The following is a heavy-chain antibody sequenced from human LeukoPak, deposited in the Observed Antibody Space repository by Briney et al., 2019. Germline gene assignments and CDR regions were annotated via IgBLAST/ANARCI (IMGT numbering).Heavy chain of an antibody. Sequence: ESSVKVSCXASGGTFSSYAISWVRQAPGQGLAWMGRIIPIFGTANYAQKFQGRVTITTDESTSTAYMELSSLRSEDTAVYYCARGAAYCGGDCRKPFDYWGQGTLVTVSS. CDR1: GGTFSSYA. V-gene: IGHV1-69*05. J-gene: IGHJ4*02. CDR2: IIPIFGTA. CDR3: ARGAAYCGGDCRKPFDY. D-gene: IGHD2-21*02.